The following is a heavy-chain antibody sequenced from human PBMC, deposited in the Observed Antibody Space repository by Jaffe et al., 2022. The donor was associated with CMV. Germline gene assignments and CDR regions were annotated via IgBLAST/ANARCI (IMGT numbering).Heavy chain of an antibody. V-gene: IGHV3-48*02. CDR2: ISGSGTT. CDR3: ARGRGSIASEFDY. CDR1: GFTLKTYS. Sequence: EVQLVESGGALAQPGSSLTLSCEASGFTLKTYSMNWVRQAPGKGLEWISYISGSGTTMYADSVKGRFNIFRDDARNSLFLQLTSLRDDDTAVYYCARGRGSIASEFDYWGQGTQATVSS. J-gene: IGHJ4*02. D-gene: IGHD2-21*01.